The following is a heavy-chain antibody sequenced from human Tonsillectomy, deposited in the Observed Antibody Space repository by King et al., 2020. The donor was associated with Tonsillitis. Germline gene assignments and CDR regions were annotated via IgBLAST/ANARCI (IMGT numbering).Heavy chain of an antibody. V-gene: IGHV3-30*18. Sequence: VQLVESGGGVVQPWRSLRLSCAASGLTFSTYCRHWVRQAPGKGLEWVAVVLYDGTNTYYADSVKGRFTISRDNAKNTVYLQMNGLRAEDTAVYYCAKNWSYYDSSGYSTPDYWGQGTLVTVSS. CDR2: VLYDGTNT. D-gene: IGHD3-22*01. J-gene: IGHJ4*02. CDR1: GLTFSTYC. CDR3: AKNWSYYDSSGYSTPDY.